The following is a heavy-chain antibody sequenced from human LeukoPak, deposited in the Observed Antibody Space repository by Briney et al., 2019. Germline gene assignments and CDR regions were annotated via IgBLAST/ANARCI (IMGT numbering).Heavy chain of an antibody. CDR1: GFTFSSYS. Sequence: PGGSLRLSCAASGFTFSSYSMNWVRQAPGKGLEWVSSISSSSSCIYYADSVKGRFTISRDNAKNSLYLQMNSLRGEDTAVYYCARDFRASITIFGVVIQDDNWFDPWGQGTLVTVSS. CDR3: ARDFRASITIFGVVIQDDNWFDP. CDR2: ISSSSSCI. D-gene: IGHD3-3*01. J-gene: IGHJ5*02. V-gene: IGHV3-21*01.